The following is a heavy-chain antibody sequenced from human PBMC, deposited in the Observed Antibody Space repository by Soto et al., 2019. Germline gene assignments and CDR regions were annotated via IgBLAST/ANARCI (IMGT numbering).Heavy chain of an antibody. CDR3: ARGELRGNPRLDAFDI. CDR2: IYYSGST. J-gene: IGHJ3*02. V-gene: IGHV4-59*01. CDR1: GGSISSYY. D-gene: IGHD1-26*01. Sequence: SETLSLTCTVSGGSISSYYWSWIRQPPGKGLEWIGYIYYSGSTNYNPSLKSRVTISVDTSKNQFSLKLSSVTAADTAVYYCARGELRGNPRLDAFDIWGQGTMVTVSS.